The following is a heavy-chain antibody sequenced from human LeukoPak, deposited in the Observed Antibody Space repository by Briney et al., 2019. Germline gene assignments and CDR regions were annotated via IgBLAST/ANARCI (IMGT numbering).Heavy chain of an antibody. D-gene: IGHD4-17*01. CDR2: INPNSGGT. V-gene: IGHV1-2*02. Sequence: ASVKVSCKASGYTFTGYYMHWVRQAPGQGLEWMGWINPNSGGTNYAQKFQGRVTMTRDTSISTAYMELSRLGSDDTAVYYCARPLLVGVTTVFDPWGQGTLVTVSS. CDR1: GYTFTGYY. J-gene: IGHJ5*02. CDR3: ARPLLVGVTTVFDP.